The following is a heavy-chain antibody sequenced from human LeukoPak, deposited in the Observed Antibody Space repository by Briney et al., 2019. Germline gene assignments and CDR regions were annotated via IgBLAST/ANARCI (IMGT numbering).Heavy chain of an antibody. CDR2: IYYSRST. CDR1: GGSISSSSYY. Sequence: SETLSLTCTVSGGSISSSSYYWGWIRQPPGKGLEWIGSIYYSRSTDYNPSLKSRVTISVDTSKHQFSLKLSSVTAAETAVYYCARGRGDIVVVPAAAKFDYWGQGTLVTVSS. CDR3: ARGRGDIVVVPAAAKFDY. V-gene: IGHV4-39*01. J-gene: IGHJ4*02. D-gene: IGHD2-2*01.